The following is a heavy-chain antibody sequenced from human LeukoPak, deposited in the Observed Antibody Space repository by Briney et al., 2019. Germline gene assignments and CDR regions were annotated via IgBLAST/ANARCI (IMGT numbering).Heavy chain of an antibody. CDR2: ISYDGSNK. J-gene: IGHJ3*02. D-gene: IGHD4/OR15-4a*01. CDR3: ARDGLGTDMVPKPSDAFDI. CDR1: GFTFSSYG. V-gene: IGHV3-30*03. Sequence: PGGSLRLSCAASGFTFSSYGMHWVRQAPGKGLEWVAVISYDGSNKYYADSVKGRFTISRDSSKNALYLQMNSLRAEDTAVYYCARDGLGTDMVPKPSDAFDIWGQGTMVTVSS.